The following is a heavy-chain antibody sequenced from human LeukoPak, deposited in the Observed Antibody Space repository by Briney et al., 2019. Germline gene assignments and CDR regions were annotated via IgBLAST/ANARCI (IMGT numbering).Heavy chain of an antibody. CDR1: GFTFSSYA. D-gene: IGHD3-10*01. Sequence: PGGSLRLSCAASGFTFSSYAMHWVRQAPGKGLEWVAVISYDGSNKYYADSVKGRFTISRDNSKNTLYLQMNSLRAEDTAVYYCARGSFGWESLWFGEPGAFDIWGQGAMVTVSS. CDR2: ISYDGSNK. V-gene: IGHV3-30-3*01. J-gene: IGHJ3*02. CDR3: ARGSFGWESLWFGEPGAFDI.